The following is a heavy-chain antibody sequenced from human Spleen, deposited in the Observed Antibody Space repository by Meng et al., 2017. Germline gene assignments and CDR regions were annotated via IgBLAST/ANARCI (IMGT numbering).Heavy chain of an antibody. CDR3: ASENWRLFDY. V-gene: IGHV3-11*01. Sequence: QVQLVEAGGGLVKAGGSLRLSCAASGFTFSDYYMSWVRQAPGKGLEWLSYISSGGNSIYYADSVKGRFIISRDNAKNSLYLQMNSLRAEDTAIYYCASENWRLFDYWGQGTLVTVSS. D-gene: IGHD1-1*01. J-gene: IGHJ4*02. CDR1: GFTFSDYY. CDR2: ISSGGNSI.